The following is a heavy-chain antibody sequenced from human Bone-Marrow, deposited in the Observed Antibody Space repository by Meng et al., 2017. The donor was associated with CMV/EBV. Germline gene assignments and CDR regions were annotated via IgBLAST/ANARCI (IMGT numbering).Heavy chain of an antibody. J-gene: IGHJ5*02. CDR3: ARGRDYGLSLGFDP. D-gene: IGHD4/OR15-4a*01. Sequence: KASGYTFTSYDINWVRQATGQGLEWMGWMKPNSGNTGYAQKFQGRVTMTRNTSISTAYMELSSLRSEDTAVYYCARGRDYGLSLGFDPWGQGTLVTVSS. CDR2: MKPNSGNT. CDR1: GYTFTSYD. V-gene: IGHV1-8*01.